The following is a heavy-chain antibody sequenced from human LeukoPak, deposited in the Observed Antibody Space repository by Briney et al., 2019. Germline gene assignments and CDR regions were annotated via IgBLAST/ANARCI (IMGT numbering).Heavy chain of an antibody. J-gene: IGHJ4*02. CDR3: ARHRRIVGGLDY. Sequence: TSETLSLTCTVSGGSISSYYWSWIRQPAGKGLEWIGRIYTSGSTNYNPSLKSRVTISVDTSKNQFSLRLSSVTAADMAVYYCARHRRIVGGLDYWGQGSLVTVSS. CDR1: GGSISSYY. CDR2: IYTSGST. D-gene: IGHD1-26*01. V-gene: IGHV4-4*07.